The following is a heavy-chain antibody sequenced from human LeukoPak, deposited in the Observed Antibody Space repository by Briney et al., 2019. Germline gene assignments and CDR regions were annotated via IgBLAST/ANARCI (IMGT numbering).Heavy chain of an antibody. V-gene: IGHV3-49*04. CDR1: GFTFSNYA. J-gene: IGHJ4*02. CDR2: IRSKAYGGTT. Sequence: GGSLRLSCAASGFTFSNYAMRWVRQAPGKGLEWVGFIRSKAYGGTTGYAASVKGRFTISRDDSKSIAYLQMNSLKTEDTAVYYCTRAFTMVYYFDYWGQGTLVTVSS. CDR3: TRAFTMVYYFDY. D-gene: IGHD3-10*01.